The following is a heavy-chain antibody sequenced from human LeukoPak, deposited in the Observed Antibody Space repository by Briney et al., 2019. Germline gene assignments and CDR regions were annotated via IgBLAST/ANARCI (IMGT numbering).Heavy chain of an antibody. J-gene: IGHJ2*01. CDR1: GGSISSYY. Sequence: SETLSLTCTVSGGSISSYYWSWIRQPPGKGLEWIGEINHRGSTNYNPSLKSRVTISVDTSKNQFSLKLSSVTAADTAVYYCARVPKYFDLWGRGTLVTVSS. V-gene: IGHV4-34*01. CDR3: ARVPKYFDL. CDR2: INHRGST.